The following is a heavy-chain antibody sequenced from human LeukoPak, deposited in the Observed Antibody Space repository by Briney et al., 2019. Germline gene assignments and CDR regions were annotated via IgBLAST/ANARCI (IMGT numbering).Heavy chain of an antibody. D-gene: IGHD6-13*01. CDR1: GFTFSSYS. CDR3: ARETPYSSSWTVFDY. CDR2: ITSSSYI. Sequence: PGGSLRLSCAASGFTFSSYSMNWVRQAPGKGLEWVSSITSSSYIYYADSVKGRFTISRDNAKNSLYLQMNSLRAEDTAVYYCARETPYSSSWTVFDYWGLGTLVTVSS. V-gene: IGHV3-21*01. J-gene: IGHJ4*02.